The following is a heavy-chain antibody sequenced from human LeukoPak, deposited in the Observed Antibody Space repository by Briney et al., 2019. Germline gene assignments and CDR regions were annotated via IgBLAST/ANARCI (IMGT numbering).Heavy chain of an antibody. V-gene: IGHV4-61*02. D-gene: IGHD3-22*01. CDR2: IYTSGST. CDR3: ARERVRYDSSGYYGYYYYMDV. Sequence: SETLSLTCTVSGVSISSTSYYWSWIRQPAGKGLEWIGRIYTSGSTNYNPSLKSRVTMSVDTSKNQFSLKLSSVTAADTAVYYCARERVRYDSSGYYGYYYYMDVWGKGTTVTISS. CDR1: GVSISSTSYY. J-gene: IGHJ6*03.